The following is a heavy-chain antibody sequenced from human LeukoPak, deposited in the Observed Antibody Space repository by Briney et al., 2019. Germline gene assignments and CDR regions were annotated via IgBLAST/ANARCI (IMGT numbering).Heavy chain of an antibody. V-gene: IGHV4-39*07. J-gene: IGHJ4*02. CDR1: GGSISSSTYY. Sequence: SETLSLSCTVSGGSISSSTYYWGWIRQPPGKGLEWIGTFYYSGSTYYNPSLKSRVTRSVDTSKNQFSLKLSSVTAADTAVYYCASLKNVDFFDYWGQGTLVTVSS. D-gene: IGHD1-1*01. CDR3: ASLKNVDFFDY. CDR2: FYYSGST.